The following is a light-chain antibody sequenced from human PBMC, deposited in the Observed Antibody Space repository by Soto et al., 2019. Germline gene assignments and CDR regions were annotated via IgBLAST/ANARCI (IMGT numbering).Light chain of an antibody. J-gene: IGKJ1*01. V-gene: IGKV3-20*01. CDR2: GAS. CDR1: QSVSSSY. Sequence: EIVLTQSPGTLSLSPGERATLSCRASQSVSSSYLAWYQQKPGQAPRLXSYGASSRATGIPDRFSGSGSGTDFTLTISRLEPEDFEVYYCQQYGSSPKTFGQGAKVDIK. CDR3: QQYGSSPKT.